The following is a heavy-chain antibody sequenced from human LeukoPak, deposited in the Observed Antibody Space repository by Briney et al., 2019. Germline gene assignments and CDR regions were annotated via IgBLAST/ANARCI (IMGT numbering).Heavy chain of an antibody. CDR3: ARLGYCSGGSCYYYYYMDV. D-gene: IGHD2-15*01. Sequence: SETLSLTCTVSGGSISSYYWSWIRQPPGKGLEWIGYIYYSGSTNYNPSLKSRVTISVDTSKNQFSLKLSSVTAADTAVYYCARLGYCSGGSCYYYYYMDVWGKGTTVTVSS. CDR1: GGSISSYY. J-gene: IGHJ6*03. CDR2: IYYSGST. V-gene: IGHV4-59*12.